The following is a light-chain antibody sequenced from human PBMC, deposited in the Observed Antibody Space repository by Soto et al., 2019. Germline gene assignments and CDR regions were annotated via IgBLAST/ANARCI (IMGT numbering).Light chain of an antibody. Sequence: EIVMTQSPATLSVSPGERATLSCRASQSVSSNLAWYQQKPGQAPRLLIYGASTRATGIPARFSGSGSGTEFTLTISSLQSEDFAVYYCQQYNNWPLTFGQGNDWR. V-gene: IGKV3-15*01. CDR3: QQYNNWPLT. J-gene: IGKJ5*01. CDR2: GAS. CDR1: QSVSSN.